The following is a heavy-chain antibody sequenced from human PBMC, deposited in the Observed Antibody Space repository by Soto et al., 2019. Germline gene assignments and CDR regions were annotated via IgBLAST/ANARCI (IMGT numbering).Heavy chain of an antibody. CDR3: ARTSYDILTGRLDAFDI. J-gene: IGHJ3*02. V-gene: IGHV4-30-2*01. CDR2: SYRSGTT. Sequence: SETLSLTCAVSGGSISSGGYSWSWIRQPPGKGLEWIGSSYRSGTTYYNPSLKSRVTISVDRSKNQFSLKVSSVTAADTAVFYCARTSYDILTGRLDAFDIWGQGTMVTVSS. D-gene: IGHD3-9*01. CDR1: GGSISSGGYS.